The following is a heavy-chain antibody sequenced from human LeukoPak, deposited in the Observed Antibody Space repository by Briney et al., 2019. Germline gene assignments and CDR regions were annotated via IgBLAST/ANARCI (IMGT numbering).Heavy chain of an antibody. CDR2: ISGSGGTT. D-gene: IGHD1-1*01. Sequence: QAGGSLRLSCAASGFTFSAYAMGWVRQAPGKGLEWVSAISGSGGTTSYADSVKGRFTISRDNSKNTLYLQMNSLRAEDTAVYYCAKERWFGGTTGTTDFDYWGQGTLVTVSS. CDR3: AKERWFGGTTGTTDFDY. CDR1: GFTFSAYA. V-gene: IGHV3-23*01. J-gene: IGHJ4*02.